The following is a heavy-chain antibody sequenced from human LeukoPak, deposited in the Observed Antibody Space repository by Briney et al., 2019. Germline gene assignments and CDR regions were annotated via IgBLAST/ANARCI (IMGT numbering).Heavy chain of an antibody. Sequence: GGSLRLSCAASGFTVSSNYMSWVRQAPGKGLEWVSVIHSGGSTYYADSVKGRFTISRDNSKNTLYLQMNSLRAEDTAVYYCARDPPPYSSSSYYYMDVWGRGTTVTVSS. CDR3: ARDPPPYSSSSYYYMDV. V-gene: IGHV3-53*01. CDR2: IHSGGST. CDR1: GFTVSSNY. D-gene: IGHD6-13*01. J-gene: IGHJ6*03.